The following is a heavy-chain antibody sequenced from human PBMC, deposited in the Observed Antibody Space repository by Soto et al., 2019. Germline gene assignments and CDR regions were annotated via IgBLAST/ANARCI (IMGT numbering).Heavy chain of an antibody. Sequence: ASVKVSCKASGYPFDTYGINWLRQAPGQRPEWMGWISAYNPQTDYAQNFQGRVTMATDTSTNTAYMELGNLRSVDTAVYYCARDPYEFWNSYFFDPWGPGTVVTVSS. CDR3: ARDPYEFWNSYFFDP. D-gene: IGHD3-3*01. CDR2: ISAYNPQT. V-gene: IGHV1-18*04. J-gene: IGHJ5*02. CDR1: GYPFDTYG.